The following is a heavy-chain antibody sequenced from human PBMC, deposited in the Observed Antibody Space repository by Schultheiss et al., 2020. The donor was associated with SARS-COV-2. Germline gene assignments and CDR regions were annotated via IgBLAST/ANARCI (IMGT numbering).Heavy chain of an antibody. CDR2: IYYSGNT. V-gene: IGHV4-31*03. Sequence: SETLSLTCTVSGGSISSGAYYWSWIRQHPGRGLEWIGYIYYSGNTYYNPSLKSRVTISVDTSKNQFSLKLSSVTAADTAVYYCAAAYYDFWSGYLGFDPWGQGTLVTVSS. CDR1: GGSISSGAYY. J-gene: IGHJ5*02. CDR3: AAAYYDFWSGYLGFDP. D-gene: IGHD3-3*01.